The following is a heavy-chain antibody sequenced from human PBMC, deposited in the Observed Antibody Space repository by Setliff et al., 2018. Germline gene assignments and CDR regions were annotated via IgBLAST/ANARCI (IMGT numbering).Heavy chain of an antibody. CDR2: VYSSGSP. CDR3: ARGPSFWSGDYMDV. Sequence: SETLSLTCNVSGASISGSAYYWGWIRQPPGKGLEWIGSVYSSGSPYYNPSLKSRVTISMDTSKNQFSLKLSSVTAADTAVYYCARGPSFWSGDYMDVWGKGTTVTVSS. D-gene: IGHD3-3*01. J-gene: IGHJ6*03. CDR1: GASISGSAYY. V-gene: IGHV4-39*07.